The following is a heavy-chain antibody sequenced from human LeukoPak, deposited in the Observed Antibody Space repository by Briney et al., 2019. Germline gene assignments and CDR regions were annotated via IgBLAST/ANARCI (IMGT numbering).Heavy chain of an antibody. CDR3: ARGYAPWQQLSPVQH. V-gene: IGHV4-34*01. J-gene: IGHJ1*01. D-gene: IGHD6-13*01. CDR2: INHSGST. CDR1: GGSFSGYY. Sequence: PSETLSLTCAVYGGSFSGYYWSWIRQPPGKGLEWIGEINHSGSTNYNPSLKSRVTISVDTSKNQFSLKLSSVTAADTAVYYCARGYAPWQQLSPVQHWGQGTLVTVPS.